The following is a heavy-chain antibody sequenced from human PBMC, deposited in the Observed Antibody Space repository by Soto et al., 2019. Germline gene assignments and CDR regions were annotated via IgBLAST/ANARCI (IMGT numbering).Heavy chain of an antibody. V-gene: IGHV4-59*01. J-gene: IGHJ6*02. CDR3: ARFYLAAARTQGTYYYYGMDV. D-gene: IGHD6-13*01. CDR2: IYYSGST. CDR1: GVSISSYY. Sequence: SETLSLTCTVSGVSISSYYWSWIRQPPGKGLEWIGYIYYSGSTNYNPSLKSRVTISVDTSKNQFSLKLSSVPAADTAVYYCARFYLAAARTQGTYYYYGMDVWGQGTPVTVSS.